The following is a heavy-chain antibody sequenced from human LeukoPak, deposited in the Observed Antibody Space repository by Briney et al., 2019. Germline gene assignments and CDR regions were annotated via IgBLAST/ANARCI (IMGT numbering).Heavy chain of an antibody. CDR1: GGSISSYY. V-gene: IGHV4-59*12. CDR2: IYYSGST. J-gene: IGHJ4*02. Sequence: SETLSLTCTVSGGSISSYYWSWIRQPPGKGLEWIGYIYYSGSTNYNPSLKSRVTMSVDTSKNQFSLKLSSVTAADTAVYYCAKVVNYYGSGSYYIRRYYFDYWGQGTLVTVSS. CDR3: AKVVNYYGSGSYYIRRYYFDY. D-gene: IGHD3-10*01.